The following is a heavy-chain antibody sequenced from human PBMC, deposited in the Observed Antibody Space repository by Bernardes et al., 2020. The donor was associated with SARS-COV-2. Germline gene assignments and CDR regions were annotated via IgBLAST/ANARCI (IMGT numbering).Heavy chain of an antibody. D-gene: IGHD6-19*01. J-gene: IGHJ6*02. CDR2: ISGSGGST. Sequence: GSLRLSCAASGFTFSSYAMSWVRQAPGKGLEWVSAISGSGGSTYYADSVKGRFTISRDNSKNTLYLQMNSLRAEDTAVYYCAKDSSGWYGYYYYGMDVWGQGTTVTVSS. CDR3: AKDSSGWYGYYYYGMDV. V-gene: IGHV3-23*01. CDR1: GFTFSSYA.